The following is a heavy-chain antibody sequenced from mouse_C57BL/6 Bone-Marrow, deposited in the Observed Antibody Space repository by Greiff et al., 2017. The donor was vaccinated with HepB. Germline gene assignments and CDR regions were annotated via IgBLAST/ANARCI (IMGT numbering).Heavy chain of an antibody. D-gene: IGHD1-2*01. CDR3: ARKTTATFDY. CDR2: ISYDGSN. J-gene: IGHJ2*01. Sequence: EVQLVESGPGLVKPSQSLSLTCSVTGYSITSGYYWNWIRQFPGNKLEWMGYISYDGSNNYNPSLKNRLSITRDTSKNQSFLKLNSVTTEDTATYYCARKTTATFDYWGQGTTLTVSS. V-gene: IGHV3-6*01. CDR1: GYSITSGYY.